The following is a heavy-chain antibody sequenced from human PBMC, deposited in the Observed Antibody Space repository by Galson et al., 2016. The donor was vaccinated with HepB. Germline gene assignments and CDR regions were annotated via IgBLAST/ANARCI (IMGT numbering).Heavy chain of an antibody. Sequence: SETLSLTCTVSGGSISGSDYYWGWIRQPPGKGLEWIGRVYYTSNAYYTPSLRSRVLISVDTSMNQFSLRLSDVTAADTAVYYCARTAVVPPGSRFYYYGMDVWGQRTTVAVSS. J-gene: IGHJ6*02. V-gene: IGHV4-39*01. CDR2: VYYTSNA. CDR3: ARTAVVPPGSRFYYYGMDV. D-gene: IGHD2-2*01. CDR1: GGSISGSDYY.